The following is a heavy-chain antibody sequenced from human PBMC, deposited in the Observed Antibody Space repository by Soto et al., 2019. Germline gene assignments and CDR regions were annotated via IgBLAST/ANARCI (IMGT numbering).Heavy chain of an antibody. CDR2: ISGFNGQT. V-gene: IGHV1-18*01. CDR3: ARVDPRGVAVVRDY. D-gene: IGHD2-15*01. Sequence: ASVKVSCKASGNTFASHGFSWVRQAPGQGLEWMGWISGFNGQTNYALKFQGRVTLTTDASTSTVYMELRSLRSDDTAVYFCARVDPRGVAVVRDYWGQGTLVTV. J-gene: IGHJ4*02. CDR1: GNTFASHG.